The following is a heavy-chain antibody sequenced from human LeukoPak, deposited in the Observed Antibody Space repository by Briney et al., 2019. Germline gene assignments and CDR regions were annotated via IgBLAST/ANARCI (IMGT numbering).Heavy chain of an antibody. J-gene: IGHJ5*02. CDR1: GFTFSTYG. CDR3: ARNYYDSSSSNWFDP. CDR2: IWYDGSNE. D-gene: IGHD3-22*01. V-gene: IGHV3-33*01. Sequence: GGSLRLSCAAPGFTFSTYGMHWVRQAPGKGLEWVAVIWYDGSNENYADSVKGRFTISRDNSKNTLYLQMNSLRAEDTAVYYCARNYYDSSSSNWFDPWGQGTLVTVSS.